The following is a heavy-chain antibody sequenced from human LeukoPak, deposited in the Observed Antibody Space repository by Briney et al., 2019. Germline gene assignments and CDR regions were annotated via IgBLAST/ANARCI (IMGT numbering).Heavy chain of an antibody. CDR1: GGSISSSSYY. CDR2: IYYSGST. CDR3: ARRSVYWYFDL. V-gene: IGHV4-39*01. D-gene: IGHD2-8*01. Sequence: SETLSLTCTVSGGSISSSSYYRGWIRQPPGKGLEWVGRIYYSGSTRYNPSLESRVTISVDTSKNQFSLKLSSVTAADTAVYYCARRSVYWYFDLWGRGTLVTVSS. J-gene: IGHJ2*01.